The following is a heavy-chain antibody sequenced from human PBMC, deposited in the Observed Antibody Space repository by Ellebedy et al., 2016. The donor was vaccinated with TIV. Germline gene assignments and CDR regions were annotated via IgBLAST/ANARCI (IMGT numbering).Heavy chain of an antibody. CDR3: ASGEQWLAPAY. CDR2: NILIFGTA. D-gene: IGHD6-19*01. J-gene: IGHJ4*02. Sequence: AASVTVSCKASGGTFSSYAISWVRQAPGQGLEWMGGNILIFGTANYAQKFQGRVTITADESTSTAYMELSSLRSEDTAVYYCASGEQWLAPAYWGQGTLVTVSS. V-gene: IGHV1-69*13. CDR1: GGTFSSYA.